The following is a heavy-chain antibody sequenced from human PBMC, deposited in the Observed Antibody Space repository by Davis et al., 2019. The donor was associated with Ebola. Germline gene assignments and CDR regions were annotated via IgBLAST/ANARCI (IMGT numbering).Heavy chain of an antibody. J-gene: IGHJ6*02. V-gene: IGHV3-23*01. CDR2: RVARADR. CDR1: GLFLTSYV. D-gene: IGHD1-1*01. Sequence: ESLSLSCAVSGLFLTSYVLSCLRHVPGNRREWDPTRVARADRFDPDSVKGRFTIPRDNSKNTMYLQMNSLRHEDTAVYYCARDGGMMRTTYYCYYGMDLWGQGTTVTVSS. CDR3: ARDGGMMRTTYYCYYGMDL.